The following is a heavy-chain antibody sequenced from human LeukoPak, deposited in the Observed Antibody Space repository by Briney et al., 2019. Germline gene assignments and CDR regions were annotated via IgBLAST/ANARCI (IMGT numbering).Heavy chain of an antibody. CDR2: ISYDGSNK. V-gene: IGHV3-30*14. J-gene: IGHJ4*02. Sequence: GGSLRLSCAASGFTFSSYAMHWVRQAPGKGLEWVAVISYDGSNKYYADSVKGRFTISRDNSKNTLYLQMNSLRAEDTAVYYCARGDYGDYSYYFDYWGQGTLVTVSS. CDR3: ARGDYGDYSYYFDY. D-gene: IGHD4-17*01. CDR1: GFTFSSYA.